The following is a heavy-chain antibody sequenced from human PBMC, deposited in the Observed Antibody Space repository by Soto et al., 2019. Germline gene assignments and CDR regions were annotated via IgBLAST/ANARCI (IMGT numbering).Heavy chain of an antibody. CDR3: ARHRARNWFDP. Sequence: SETLSLTCIVSGGSISSSSYYWGWIRQPPGKGLEWIGSIYYSGSTYYNPSLKSRVTISVDTSKNQFSLKLSSVTAADTAAFYCARHRARNWFDPWGQGTLVTV. CDR2: IYYSGST. J-gene: IGHJ5*02. CDR1: GGSISSSSYY. D-gene: IGHD6-6*01. V-gene: IGHV4-39*01.